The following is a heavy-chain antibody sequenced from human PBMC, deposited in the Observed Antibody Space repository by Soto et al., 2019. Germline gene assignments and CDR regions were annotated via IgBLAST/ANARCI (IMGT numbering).Heavy chain of an antibody. D-gene: IGHD5-12*01. CDR2: ISGRGGTT. CDR3: AKDRGYSGYDNWFDS. Sequence: EVQLLESGGGLVQPGGSLRLSCAASGFTFSSYAMSWVRQAPGQGLEWVSAISGRGGTTYYADSVKGQFTISRDNSENTLYLQMNSLRAEDTAVYYCAKDRGYSGYDNWFDSWGQGTLVTVSS. CDR1: GFTFSSYA. J-gene: IGHJ5*01. V-gene: IGHV3-23*01.